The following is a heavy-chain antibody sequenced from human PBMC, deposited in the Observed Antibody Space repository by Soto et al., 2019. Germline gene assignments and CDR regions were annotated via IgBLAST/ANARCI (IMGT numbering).Heavy chain of an antibody. J-gene: IGHJ4*02. CDR3: ARWPLGGSYGLDY. CDR2: INAGNGNT. V-gene: IGHV1-3*01. Sequence: ASVKVSFKASGYTFTSYAMHWVRQAPGQRLEWMGWINAGNGNTKYSQKFQGRVTITRDTSASTAYMELSSLRSEDTAVYYCARWPLGGSYGLDYWGQGTLVTVSS. D-gene: IGHD5-18*01. CDR1: GYTFTSYA.